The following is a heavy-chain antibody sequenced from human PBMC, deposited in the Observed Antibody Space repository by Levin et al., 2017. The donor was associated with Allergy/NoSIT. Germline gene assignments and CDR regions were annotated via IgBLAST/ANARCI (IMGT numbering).Heavy chain of an antibody. CDR2: ISGSSDTI. Sequence: PGGSLRLSCVGSGFSFSIYHMKWVRQAPGKGLEWVSYISGSSDTIYYADSVQGRFTISRDNAKNSLFLQMNSLRAEDSAVYYCARVPGVAADYWGQGTLVTVSS. CDR3: ARVPGVAADY. J-gene: IGHJ4*02. D-gene: IGHD3-10*01. CDR1: GFSFSIYH. V-gene: IGHV3-48*01.